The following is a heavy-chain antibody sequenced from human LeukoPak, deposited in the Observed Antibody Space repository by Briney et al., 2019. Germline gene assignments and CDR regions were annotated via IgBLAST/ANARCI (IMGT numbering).Heavy chain of an antibody. D-gene: IGHD3-3*01. Sequence: SETLSLTCTVSGGSISSYYWSWIRQPPGKGLEWIGYIYYSGSTCYNPSLKSRVTISVDTSKNQFSLKLSSVTAADTAVYYCAIDFWSGYYRYWGQGTLVTVSS. CDR2: IYYSGST. V-gene: IGHV4-59*01. CDR3: AIDFWSGYYRY. CDR1: GGSISSYY. J-gene: IGHJ4*02.